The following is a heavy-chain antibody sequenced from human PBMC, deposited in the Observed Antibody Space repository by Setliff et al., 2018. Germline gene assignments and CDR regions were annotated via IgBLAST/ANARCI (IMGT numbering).Heavy chain of an antibody. D-gene: IGHD2-15*01. V-gene: IGHV4-39*01. J-gene: IGHJ4*02. CDR1: DDSFTSIRYY. Sequence: SETLSLTCTVSDDSFTSIRYYRGWIRQAPGSGLEWIGSISYSGTTYYNASVESRVTISIDTSRNQFSLELRSVTVSDTATYYCVRPGGTTVVARHFDDWGPGILVTVSS. CDR3: VRPGGTTVVARHFDD. CDR2: ISYSGTT.